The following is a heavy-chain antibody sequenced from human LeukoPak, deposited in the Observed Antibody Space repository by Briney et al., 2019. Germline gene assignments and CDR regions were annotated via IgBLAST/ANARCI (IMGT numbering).Heavy chain of an antibody. CDR2: ISDSGAAM. CDR1: GFTFSTYS. Sequence: GGSLRLSCAASGFTFSTYSMNWVRQAPGKGLQWVSYISDSGAAMYYADSVKGRFTISRDNAKNSVYLQMNSLRDGDTAVYYCARDSGNSFDYWGQGTQVTVSS. J-gene: IGHJ4*02. V-gene: IGHV3-48*02. CDR3: ARDSGNSFDY.